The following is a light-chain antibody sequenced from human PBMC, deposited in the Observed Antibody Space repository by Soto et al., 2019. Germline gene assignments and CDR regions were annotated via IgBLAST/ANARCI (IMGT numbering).Light chain of an antibody. V-gene: IGKV3-20*01. J-gene: IGKJ1*01. CDR2: GAS. CDR3: QQYGGSPWT. CDR1: QTVSRH. Sequence: EIVMTQSPGTLSVSPGERATLSCRASQTVSRHLAWYQQKPGQAPRLLIFGASIRATDIPGRFGGHGSGTDFILSINRLEPEDSAVYYCQQYGGSPWTFGQGTKVDIK.